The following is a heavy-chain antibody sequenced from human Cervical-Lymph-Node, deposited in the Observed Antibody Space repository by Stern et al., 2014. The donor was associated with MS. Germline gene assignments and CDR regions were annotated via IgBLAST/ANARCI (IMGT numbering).Heavy chain of an antibody. CDR3: TRRSEYFQH. V-gene: IGHV4-59*08. J-gene: IGHJ1*01. CDR2: ISSTGST. Sequence: QVQLQESGPGLVKPSETLSLTCTVSDGSISSYYWSWIRQSPGKGLEWIGYISSTGSTHYNPSLRSRVSISIDTSQNHFSLKLSSVTAADTAMYYCTRRSEYFQHWAQGTLVTVSS. CDR1: DGSISSYY.